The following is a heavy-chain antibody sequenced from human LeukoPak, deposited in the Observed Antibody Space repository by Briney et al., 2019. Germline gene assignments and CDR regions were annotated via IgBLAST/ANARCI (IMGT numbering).Heavy chain of an antibody. CDR1: GGTLSSYA. D-gene: IGHD4-17*01. CDR3: ASKGGGDYDYYYYYMDV. V-gene: IGHV1-69*01. J-gene: IGHJ6*03. Sequence: SVKVSCKASGGTLSSYAISWVRQAPGQGLEWMGGIIPIFGTANYAQKFQGRVTITADESTSTAYMELSSLRSEDTAVYYCASKGGGDYDYYYYYMDVWGKGTTVTISS. CDR2: IIPIFGTA.